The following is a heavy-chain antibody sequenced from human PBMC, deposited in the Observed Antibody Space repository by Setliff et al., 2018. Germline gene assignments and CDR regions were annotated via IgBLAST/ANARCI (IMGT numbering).Heavy chain of an antibody. J-gene: IGHJ6*03. D-gene: IGHD4-4*01. Sequence: ATLSLTCTVSGGSISSYYWSWIRQPAGKGLEWIGRIYTSGSTNYNPSLKSRVTMSVDTSKNQFSLKLSSVTAADTAVYYCARVSTVTTWPYYYYMDVWGKGTTVTVSS. CDR1: GGSISSYY. V-gene: IGHV4-4*07. CDR2: IYTSGST. CDR3: ARVSTVTTWPYYYYMDV.